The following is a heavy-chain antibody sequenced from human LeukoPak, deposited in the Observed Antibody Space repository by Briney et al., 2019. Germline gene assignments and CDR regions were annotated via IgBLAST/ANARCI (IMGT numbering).Heavy chain of an antibody. Sequence: INLNGGTTGYSHSVKGRFPISTDNAKNSLYLQMNSLRAEDTALYYCARGYCSSTGCYTFDYWGQGTLVTVSS. V-gene: IGHV3-20*03. D-gene: IGHD2-2*02. J-gene: IGHJ4*02. CDR2: INLNGGTT. CDR3: ARGYCSSTGCYTFDY.